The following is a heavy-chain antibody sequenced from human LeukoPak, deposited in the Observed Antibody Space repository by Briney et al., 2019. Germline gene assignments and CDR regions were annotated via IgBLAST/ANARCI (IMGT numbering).Heavy chain of an antibody. CDR3: ARDRHGSGWYPLVY. CDR2: IYYSGST. V-gene: IGHV4-39*02. D-gene: IGHD6-19*01. J-gene: IGHJ4*02. CDR1: GGSISSSPYY. Sequence: SETLSLTCTVSGGSISSSPYYWGWIRQPPGKGLEWIGTIYYSGSTYYNPSLKSRVTISVDTSKNQFSLKLTSVTAADTAVYYCARDRHGSGWYPLVYWGQGTLVTVSS.